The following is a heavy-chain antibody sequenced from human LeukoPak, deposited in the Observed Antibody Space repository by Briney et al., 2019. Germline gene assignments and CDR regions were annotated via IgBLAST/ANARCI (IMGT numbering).Heavy chain of an antibody. D-gene: IGHD1-1*01. V-gene: IGHV3-23*01. CDR1: GFTFSSYA. CDR3: AKALGYRCGPNDAFDI. Sequence: GGSLRLSCAASGFTFSSYAMNWVRQAPGKGLEWVSGISGSGGTTYYADSVTGRFTISRDNSKNTLYLQMNSLRAEDTAVYYCAKALGYRCGPNDAFDIWGQGTMVTVSS. J-gene: IGHJ3*02. CDR2: ISGSGGTT.